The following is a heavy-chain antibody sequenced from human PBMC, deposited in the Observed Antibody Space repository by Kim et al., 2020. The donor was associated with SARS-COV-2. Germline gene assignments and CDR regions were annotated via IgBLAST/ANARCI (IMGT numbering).Heavy chain of an antibody. CDR1: GFTFSDYY. V-gene: IGHV3-11*04. J-gene: IGHJ6*02. D-gene: IGHD2-21*01. CDR2: ICSRGSTI. CDR3: ARVRGEALPFYYSYSGRDV. Sequence: GGSLRLSCAASGFTFSDYYMSWIRQAPGKGLEWVSYICSRGSTIYYADSVKGRFTISRDNAKNSLYLQMNSLRAEDTAVYYCARVRGEALPFYYSYSGRDVRGQGTTISVSS.